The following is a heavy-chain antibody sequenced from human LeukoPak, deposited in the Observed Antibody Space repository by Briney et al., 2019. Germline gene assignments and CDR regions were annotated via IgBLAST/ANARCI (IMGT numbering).Heavy chain of an antibody. CDR3: ARDPGDCSSTSCYIT. J-gene: IGHJ4*02. CDR1: GYTFTGYY. D-gene: IGHD2-2*02. CDR2: INPNSGGT. V-gene: IGHV1-2*02. Sequence: GASVKVSCKASGYTFTGYYMHWVRQAPGQGLEWMGWINPNSGGTTYAQKFQGRVTMTRDTSISTAYMELSRLRSDDTAVYYCARDPGDCSSTSCYITWGQGTLVTVSS.